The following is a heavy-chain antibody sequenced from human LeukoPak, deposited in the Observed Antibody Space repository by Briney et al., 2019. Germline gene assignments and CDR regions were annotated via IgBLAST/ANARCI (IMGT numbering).Heavy chain of an antibody. Sequence: GGSLRLSCAASGFTFSSYWMHWVRQAPGKGLVWVSRINSDGSSTSYADSVKGRFTISRDNAKNTLYLQMNSLRGEDTAVYYCVRGRGSYGWFDPWGQGTLVTVSS. D-gene: IGHD3-10*01. CDR2: INSDGSST. V-gene: IGHV3-74*01. CDR3: VRGRGSYGWFDP. J-gene: IGHJ5*02. CDR1: GFTFSSYW.